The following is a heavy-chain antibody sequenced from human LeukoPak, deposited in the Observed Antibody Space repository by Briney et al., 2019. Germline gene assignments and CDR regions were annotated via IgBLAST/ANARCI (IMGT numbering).Heavy chain of an antibody. Sequence: SETLSPTCTVSGYSISSGYYWGWIRQPPGKGLEWIGSIYHGGSTYYNPSLKSRVTISVDTSKNQFSLKLNSVTAADTAVYYCARDSGAAVGTAPRSVGNWFDPWGQGTLVTVSS. D-gene: IGHD6-13*01. CDR1: GYSISSGYY. V-gene: IGHV4-38-2*02. J-gene: IGHJ5*02. CDR3: ARDSGAAVGTAPRSVGNWFDP. CDR2: IYHGGST.